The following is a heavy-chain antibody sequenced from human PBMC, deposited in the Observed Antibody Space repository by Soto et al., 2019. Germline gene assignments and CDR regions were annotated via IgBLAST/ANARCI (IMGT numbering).Heavy chain of an antibody. CDR1: GGTFSSYT. V-gene: IGHV1-69*02. Sequence: SVKVSCKASGGTFSSYTISWVRQAPGQGLEWMGRIIPILGIANYAQKFQGRVTITADKSTSTAYMELSSLRSEDTAVYYCARAPEGEYNWFDPWGQGTLVTVSS. J-gene: IGHJ5*02. D-gene: IGHD3-10*01. CDR2: IIPILGIA. CDR3: ARAPEGEYNWFDP.